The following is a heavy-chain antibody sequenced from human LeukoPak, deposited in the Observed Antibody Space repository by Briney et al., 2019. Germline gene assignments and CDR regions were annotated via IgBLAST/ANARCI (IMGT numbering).Heavy chain of an antibody. J-gene: IGHJ4*02. V-gene: IGHV3-15*01. CDR2: IKSKTDGGTP. CDR1: GFTFSNAW. CDR3: TGVSRSSWYDY. D-gene: IGHD6-13*01. Sequence: PGGSLRLSCAASGFTFSNAWMSWVRQAPGKGLEWVGRIKSKTDGGTPDYAAPVKSRFTISRDDSKNTLYLQMNSLKTEDTAVYYCTGVSRSSWYDYWGQGTLVTVSS.